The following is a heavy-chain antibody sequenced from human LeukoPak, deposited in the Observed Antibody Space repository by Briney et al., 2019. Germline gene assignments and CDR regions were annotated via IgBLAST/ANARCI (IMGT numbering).Heavy chain of an antibody. D-gene: IGHD1-1*01. CDR3: ARDGNRDGDMDV. CDR1: GFTFSSYE. Sequence: AGGSLRLSCAASGFTFSSYEMNWVRQAPGKGLEWVSYISSSGSTIYYADSVKGRFTVSRDSAKSSLYLQMNSLRAEDTAVYYCARDGNRDGDMDVWGKGTTVTVSS. CDR2: ISSSGSTI. V-gene: IGHV3-48*03. J-gene: IGHJ6*03.